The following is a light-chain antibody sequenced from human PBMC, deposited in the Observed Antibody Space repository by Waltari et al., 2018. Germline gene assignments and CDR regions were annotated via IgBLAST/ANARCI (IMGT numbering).Light chain of an antibody. V-gene: IGKV3-15*01. CDR2: DAS. Sequence: EIVMTQSPAPLSVSPGERATIPCRPSQIVTTNLTWYQHKPGQAPRLLIYDASTRATGNPPRFSGSGSGTEFTLTISSLQPEDFAVYYCQQYKNWPPLTFGGGTKVEIK. CDR1: QIVTTN. CDR3: QQYKNWPPLT. J-gene: IGKJ4*01.